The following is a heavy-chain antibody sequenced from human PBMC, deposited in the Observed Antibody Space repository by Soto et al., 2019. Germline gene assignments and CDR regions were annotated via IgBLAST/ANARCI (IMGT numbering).Heavy chain of an antibody. CDR1: GGSISSYY. D-gene: IGHD3-22*01. J-gene: IGHJ4*02. V-gene: IGHV4-59*01. CDR2: IYYSGST. CDR3: ARVGEYYDSSGYYFFDY. Sequence: SETLSLTCTVSGGSISSYYWSWIRQPPGKGLEWIGYIYYSGSTNYNPSLKSRVTISVDTSKNQFSLKLSSVTAADTAVYYCARVGEYYDSSGYYFFDYWGQGTLVTVSS.